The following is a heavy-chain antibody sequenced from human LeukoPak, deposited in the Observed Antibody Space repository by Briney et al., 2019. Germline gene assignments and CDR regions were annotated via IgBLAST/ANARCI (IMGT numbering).Heavy chain of an antibody. D-gene: IGHD6-13*01. J-gene: IGHJ4*02. V-gene: IGHV4-39*07. CDR1: GGSISSSSYY. Sequence: SETLSLTCTVSGGSISSSSYYWGWIRQPPGKGLEWIGSIYYSGSTYYNPSLKSRVTISVDTSKNQFSLRLSSVTAADTAVYYCARVTGYVMEDYFDYWGQGTLVTVSS. CDR3: ARVTGYVMEDYFDY. CDR2: IYYSGST.